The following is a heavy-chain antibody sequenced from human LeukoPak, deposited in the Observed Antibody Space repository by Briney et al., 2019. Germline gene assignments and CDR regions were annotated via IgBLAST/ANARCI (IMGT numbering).Heavy chain of an antibody. V-gene: IGHV3-7*01. J-gene: IGHJ6*03. D-gene: IGHD5-12*01. Sequence: PGGSLRLSCAASGFTFSSYWMSWVRQAPGKGLEWVANIKQDGSEKYYVDSVKGRFTISRDNAKNSLYLQMNSLRAEDTAVYYCARDRVVATIYYYYYYMDVWGKGTTVTVSS. CDR2: IKQDGSEK. CDR3: ARDRVVATIYYYYYYMDV. CDR1: GFTFSSYW.